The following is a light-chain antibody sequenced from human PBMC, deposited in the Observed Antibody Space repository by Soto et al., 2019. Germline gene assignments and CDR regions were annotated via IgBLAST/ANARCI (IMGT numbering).Light chain of an antibody. Sequence: ETVMTQSPATLSVSPGERATLPCRASQSVNRNLAWYQQKIGQAPRVLIFGASTRATGTPARFSGSGSGTEFSLTISSLQSEDFAVYYCQEYNTWPWTFGRGTRVEIK. CDR1: QSVNRN. CDR2: GAS. CDR3: QEYNTWPWT. J-gene: IGKJ1*01. V-gene: IGKV3-15*01.